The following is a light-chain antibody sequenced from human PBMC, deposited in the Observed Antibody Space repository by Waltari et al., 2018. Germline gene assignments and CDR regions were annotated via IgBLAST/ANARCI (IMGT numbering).Light chain of an antibody. CDR1: SGSIASNY. Sequence: NFMLTQPHSVSESPGKTVTISCTRSSGSIASNYVQWYQQRPGSAPTTVIYEYNRRPSGVPDRFSGSIASSSNSASLTISGLKTEDEADYYCQSYDVSNPDWVFGGGTKLTVL. CDR2: EYN. V-gene: IGLV6-57*04. CDR3: QSYDVSNPDWV. J-gene: IGLJ3*02.